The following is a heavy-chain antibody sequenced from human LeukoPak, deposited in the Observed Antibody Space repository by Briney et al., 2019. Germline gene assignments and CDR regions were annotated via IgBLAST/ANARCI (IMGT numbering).Heavy chain of an antibody. CDR2: IYTSGST. J-gene: IGHJ6*03. CDR3: ARARVGAAYYYMDV. V-gene: IGHV4-61*02. Sequence: SQTLSLTCTVSGASISSGSYYWSWIRQPAGKGLEWIGRIYTSGSTNCNPSLRSRVTISLDKSNNQFPLKLSSVTAADTAVYFCARARVGAAYYYMDVWGKGTTVTVSS. CDR1: GASISSGSYY. D-gene: IGHD1-26*01.